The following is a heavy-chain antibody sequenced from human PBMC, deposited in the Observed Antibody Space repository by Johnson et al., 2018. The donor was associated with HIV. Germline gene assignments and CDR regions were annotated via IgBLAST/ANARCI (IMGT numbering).Heavy chain of an antibody. V-gene: IGHV3-66*01. J-gene: IGHJ3*01. CDR1: GFTVSSNY. D-gene: IGHD1-26*01. CDR2: IYSGGST. Sequence: VQLVESGGGLVQPGGSLRLSCAASGFTVSSNYMSWVRQGPGKGLEWVSVIYSGGSTYYADSVKGRFTISRDNSKNTLYLQMNSLRAEDTAVYYCAKDLFTEREDDVFDVWGQGTMVTVSS. CDR3: AKDLFTEREDDVFDV.